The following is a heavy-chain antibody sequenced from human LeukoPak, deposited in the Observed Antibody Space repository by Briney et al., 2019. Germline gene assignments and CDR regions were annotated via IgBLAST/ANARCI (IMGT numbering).Heavy chain of an antibody. CDR2: IIPILGIA. Sequence: SVKVSCKASGGTFSSYAISWVRQAPGQGLEWMGRIIPILGIANYAQKFQGRVTITADKSTSTAYMELSSLRSEDTAVYYCARDPTVPRGMGVWGQGTTVTVSS. V-gene: IGHV1-69*04. CDR1: GGTFSSYA. D-gene: IGHD4-17*01. CDR3: ARDPTVPRGMGV. J-gene: IGHJ6*02.